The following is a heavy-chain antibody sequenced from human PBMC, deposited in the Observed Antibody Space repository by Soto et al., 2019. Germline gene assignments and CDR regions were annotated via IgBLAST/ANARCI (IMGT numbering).Heavy chain of an antibody. Sequence: QVQLVQSGAEVKKPGASVKVSCKASGYTFTSYYMHWVRQAPGQGLEWMGIINPSGGSTSYAQKFHGRVTMTRDTSTSTVYMELSSLRSEDTAVYYCARGTLTMIVVGDAFDIWGQATMVTVSS. CDR3: ARGTLTMIVVGDAFDI. CDR2: INPSGGST. V-gene: IGHV1-46*01. J-gene: IGHJ3*02. D-gene: IGHD3-22*01. CDR1: GYTFTSYY.